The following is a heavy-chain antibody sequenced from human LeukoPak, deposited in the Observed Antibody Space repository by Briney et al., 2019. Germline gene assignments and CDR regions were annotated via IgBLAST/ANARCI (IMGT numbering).Heavy chain of an antibody. CDR1: GFTFSSYE. Sequence: GGSLRLSCAASGFTFSSYEGNWVRQAPGKGLGWISYISSGGNTIYYADSVKGRFTISRDNARNSVFLHMNSLRADDTAVYYCARKVTGTTFFDYWGQGTLVTVSS. V-gene: IGHV3-48*03. J-gene: IGHJ4*02. CDR3: ARKVTGTTFFDY. D-gene: IGHD1-1*01. CDR2: ISSGGNTI.